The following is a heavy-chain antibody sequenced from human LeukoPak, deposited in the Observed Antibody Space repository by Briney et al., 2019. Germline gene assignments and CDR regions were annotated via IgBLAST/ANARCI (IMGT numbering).Heavy chain of an antibody. CDR3: TTGTFSYSSGWFDGY. CDR2: IKSKTDGWTT. V-gene: IGHV3-15*01. J-gene: IGHJ4*02. Sequence: GGSLRLSCAASGFTFSNAWMSWVRQAPGKGLEWVDRIKSKTDGWTTDYAAPVKGRFTISRDDSKNMLYLQMNSLKTEDTAVYYCTTGTFSYSSGWFDGYWGQGTLVTVSS. CDR1: GFTFSNAW. D-gene: IGHD6-19*01.